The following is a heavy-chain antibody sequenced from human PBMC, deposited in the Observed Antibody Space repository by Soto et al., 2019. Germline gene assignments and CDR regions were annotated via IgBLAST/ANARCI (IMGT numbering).Heavy chain of an antibody. Sequence: ASVKVSCKASGYTFTGYYMHWVRQAPGQGLEWMGWINPNSGGTNYAQKFQGWVTMTRDTSISTAYMELSRLRSDDTAVYYCARERRRTYYYYGMDVWGQGTTVTVSS. V-gene: IGHV1-2*04. CDR1: GYTFTGYY. CDR2: INPNSGGT. CDR3: ARERRRTYYYYGMDV. J-gene: IGHJ6*02.